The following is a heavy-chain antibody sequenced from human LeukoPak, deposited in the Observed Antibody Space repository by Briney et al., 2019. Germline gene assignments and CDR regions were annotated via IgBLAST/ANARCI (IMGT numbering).Heavy chain of an antibody. CDR3: AKDPEDIVVVPAEEGPSRWFDP. D-gene: IGHD2-2*01. CDR2: IIPIFGTA. CDR1: GGTFSSYA. J-gene: IGHJ5*02. Sequence: SVKVSCKASGGTFSSYAISWVRQAPGQGLEWMGGIIPIFGTANYAQKFQGRVTITTDESTSTAYMELSSLRAEDTAVYYCAKDPEDIVVVPAEEGPSRWFDPWGQGTLVTVSS. V-gene: IGHV1-69*05.